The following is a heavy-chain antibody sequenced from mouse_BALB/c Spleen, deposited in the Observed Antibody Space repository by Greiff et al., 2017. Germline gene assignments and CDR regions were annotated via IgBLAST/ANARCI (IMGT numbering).Heavy chain of an antibody. D-gene: IGHD1-1*02. J-gene: IGHJ4*01. V-gene: IGHV1-5*01. CDR1: GYTFTSYW. CDR2: IYPGNSDT. Sequence: EVQLQQSGTVLARPGASVKMSCKASGYTFTSYWMHWVKQRPGQGLEWIGAIYPGNSDTSYNQKFKGKAKLTAVTSTSTAYMELSSLTNEDSAVYYCTRSTWYHAMDYWGQGTSVTVSS. CDR3: TRSTWYHAMDY.